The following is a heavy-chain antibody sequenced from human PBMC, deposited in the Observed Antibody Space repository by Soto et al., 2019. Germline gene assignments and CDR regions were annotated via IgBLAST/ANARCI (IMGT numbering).Heavy chain of an antibody. CDR2: INSDGSST. V-gene: IGHV3-74*01. J-gene: IGHJ4*02. Sequence: GGSLRLSCAVSGFTLSSYWMHWVRQGPGKGLVWVSRINSDGSSTNYADSVKGRFTISRDNAKNTMYLQMSSLRAEDTAVYYSAKAKGNDFDYWGQGTLVTVSS. D-gene: IGHD1-1*01. CDR1: GFTLSSYW. CDR3: AKAKGNDFDY.